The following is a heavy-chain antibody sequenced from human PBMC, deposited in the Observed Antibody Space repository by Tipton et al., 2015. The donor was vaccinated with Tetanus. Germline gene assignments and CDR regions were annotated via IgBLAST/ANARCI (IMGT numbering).Heavy chain of an antibody. Sequence: TLSLTCTVSGGSISSSSYYWGWIRQPPGKGLEWIGTIYSGGSTYYNPSLKSRVTISVDTSKNQFSLKLSSVTAADTAVYYCARPPLGYCGGGNCFAWFDCWGQGALVTVSS. D-gene: IGHD2-15*01. J-gene: IGHJ4*02. CDR3: ARPPLGYCGGGNCFAWFDC. CDR1: GGSISSSSYY. CDR2: IYSGGST. V-gene: IGHV4-39*01.